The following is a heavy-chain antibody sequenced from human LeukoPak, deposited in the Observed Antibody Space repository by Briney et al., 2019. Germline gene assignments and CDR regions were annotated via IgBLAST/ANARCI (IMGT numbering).Heavy chain of an antibody. CDR1: GFTVSSNY. CDR2: IHSGGST. D-gene: IGHD3-16*01. J-gene: IGHJ3*02. V-gene: IGHV3-53*01. Sequence: GGSLRLSCAASGFTVSSNYMSWVRQAPGKGLEWVSVIHSGGSTYYADSVKGRFTISRDNSKNTLYLQMNSLRAEDTAVYYCATDPIMITFGGAPGYAFDIWGQGTMVTVSS. CDR3: ATDPIMITFGGAPGYAFDI.